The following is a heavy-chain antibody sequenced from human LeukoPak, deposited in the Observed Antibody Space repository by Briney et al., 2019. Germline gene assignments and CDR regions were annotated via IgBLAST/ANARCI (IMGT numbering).Heavy chain of an antibody. CDR3: ARQQLSQLYYFDN. CDR2: AYYSGST. Sequence: SETLSLTCSVSGGSISGYYWSWIRQPPGKGLEWIGYAYYSGSTSYNPSLKSRVTISVDTSKNQFSLKLSSVTAADTAVYYCARQQLSQLYYFDNWGQGTLVTVSS. D-gene: IGHD6-13*01. CDR1: GGSISGYY. J-gene: IGHJ4*02. V-gene: IGHV4-59*01.